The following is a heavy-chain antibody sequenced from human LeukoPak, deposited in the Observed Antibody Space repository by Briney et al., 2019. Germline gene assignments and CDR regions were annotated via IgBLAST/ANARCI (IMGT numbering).Heavy chain of an antibody. CDR2: ISAYNGKT. D-gene: IGHD3-22*01. CDR3: ARESYYYDSSGRYYFDY. V-gene: IGHV1-18*01. Sequence: ASVKVSCKASGYTFTSYGISWVRQAPGQGLEWMGWISAYNGKTNYAQKLQGRVTMTTDTSTSTAYMELRSLRSDDTAVYYCARESYYYDSSGRYYFDYWGQGTLVTVSS. J-gene: IGHJ4*02. CDR1: GYTFTSYG.